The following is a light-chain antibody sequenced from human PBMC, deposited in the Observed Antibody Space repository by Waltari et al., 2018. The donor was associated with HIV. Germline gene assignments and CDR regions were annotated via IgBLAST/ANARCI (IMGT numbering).Light chain of an antibody. V-gene: IGLV1-40*01. CDR1: TSHIRRHP. J-gene: IGLJ2*01. Sequence: QSVLTQPPSVSGAPGQGVTISCTGSTSHIRRHPVHWFRQLPGAAPKLLIYDDDVRPSGVSDRFSGSKSDTSASLAIAGLQAEDEADYYCQSYDDTVSLEVFGGGTRLTVL. CDR3: QSYDDTVSLEV. CDR2: DDD.